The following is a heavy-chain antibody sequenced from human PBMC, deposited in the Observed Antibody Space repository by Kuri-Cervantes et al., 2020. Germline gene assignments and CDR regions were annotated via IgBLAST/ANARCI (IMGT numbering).Heavy chain of an antibody. CDR3: ARRGGSGWYLDY. CDR2: IYYKGNT. V-gene: IGHV4-38-2*01. Sequence: GSLRLSCVVYGYYIRSGYYWGWVRQPPGKGLEWIATIYYKGNTDYNPSLKSRVTISVDTSKNQFSLKLSSVTAADTAVYYCARRGGSGWYLDYWGQGTLVTVSS. J-gene: IGHJ4*02. CDR1: GYYIRSGYY. D-gene: IGHD6-19*01.